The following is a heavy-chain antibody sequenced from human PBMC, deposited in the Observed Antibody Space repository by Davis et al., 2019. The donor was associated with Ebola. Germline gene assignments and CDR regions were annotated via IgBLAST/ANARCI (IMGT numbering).Heavy chain of an antibody. CDR2: ISGNGGST. V-gene: IGHV3-23*01. Sequence: GESLKISCAASGFTFSSNAMSWVRQAPGKGLEWVSAISGNGGSTYYADSVKGRFTISRDNSKNTLYVQMNSLRAEDTAVYYCAIARNYYGSHPIDYWGQGILVTVSS. J-gene: IGHJ4*02. CDR3: AIARNYYGSHPIDY. D-gene: IGHD3-10*01. CDR1: GFTFSSNA.